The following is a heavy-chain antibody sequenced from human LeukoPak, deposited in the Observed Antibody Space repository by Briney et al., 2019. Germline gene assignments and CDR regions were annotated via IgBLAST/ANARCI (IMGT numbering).Heavy chain of an antibody. J-gene: IGHJ5*02. CDR3: ARDDSCYSVWRWFDP. Sequence: GGSLRLSCAASGFTFSSYSMNWVRQAPGKGLEWVSYISSSSSTIYYADSVKGRFTISRDNSKNTLYLQMNSLRAEDTAVYYCARDDSCYSVWRWFDPWGQGTLVTVSS. D-gene: IGHD2-15*01. CDR1: GFTFSSYS. CDR2: ISSSSSTI. V-gene: IGHV3-48*01.